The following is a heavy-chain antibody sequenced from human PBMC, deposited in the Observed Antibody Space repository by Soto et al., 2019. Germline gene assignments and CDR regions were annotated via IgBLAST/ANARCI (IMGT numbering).Heavy chain of an antibody. D-gene: IGHD3-16*01. CDR1: GFTFSSFA. J-gene: IGHJ1*01. CDR3: AKIVWGRDGSSDC. Sequence: RLSCAASGFTFSSFAMSWVRQVPGKGLEWVSGISGSGDSAFYADSVTGRFTISRDNSRNTLYLQMNSLRAEDTAIYFCAKIVWGRDGSSDCWGQGTLVTVSS. V-gene: IGHV3-23*01. CDR2: ISGSGDSA.